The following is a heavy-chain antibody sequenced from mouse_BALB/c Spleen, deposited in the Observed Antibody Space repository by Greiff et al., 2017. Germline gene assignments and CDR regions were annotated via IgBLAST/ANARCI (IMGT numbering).Heavy chain of an antibody. Sequence: EVMLVESGGGLVQPGGSLKLSCAASGFTFSSYGMSWVRQTPDKRLEWVATISSGGSYTYYPDSVKGRFTISRDNAKNTLYLQMSSLKSEDTAMYYCARAMDYWGQGTSVTVSS. CDR2: ISSGGSYT. J-gene: IGHJ4*01. CDR1: GFTFSSYG. V-gene: IGHV5-6*03. CDR3: ARAMDY.